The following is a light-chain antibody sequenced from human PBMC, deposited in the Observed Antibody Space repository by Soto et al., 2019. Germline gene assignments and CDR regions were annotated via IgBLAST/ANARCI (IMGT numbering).Light chain of an antibody. CDR3: QQYNIYPWT. CDR2: QVS. V-gene: IGKV1-5*03. Sequence: DIQMTQSPSTLTASVGDRVTITCRASQSLNNWLAWYQQKPGKAPKFLIYQVSSLESGVPSRFSGSASGTEFTLTISSLQPDDFATYYCQQYNIYPWTFGQGTKVDIK. J-gene: IGKJ1*01. CDR1: QSLNNW.